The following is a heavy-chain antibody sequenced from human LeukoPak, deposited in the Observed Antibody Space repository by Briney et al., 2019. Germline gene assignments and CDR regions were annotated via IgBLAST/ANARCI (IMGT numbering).Heavy chain of an antibody. V-gene: IGHV3-53*01. J-gene: IGHJ6*02. Sequence: GGSLRLSCAASGFTFSSNYMSWVRQAPGKGLEWVSVIYSGGSTYHADSVKGRFTISRDNSKNTLYLQMNSLRAEDTAVYYCARERPSITIFGVVASYGMDVWGQGTTVTVSS. CDR1: GFTFSSNY. CDR3: ARERPSITIFGVVASYGMDV. CDR2: IYSGGST. D-gene: IGHD3-3*01.